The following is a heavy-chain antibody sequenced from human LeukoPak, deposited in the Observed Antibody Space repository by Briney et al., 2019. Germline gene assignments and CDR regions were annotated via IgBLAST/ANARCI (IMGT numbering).Heavy chain of an antibody. Sequence: SETLSLTCAVSGGSISSYYWSWIRQPPGKGLEWIGYIYYSGSTNYNPSLKSRVTISVDTSKNQFSLKLSSVTAADTAVYYCARRGLLPLAFDIWGQGTMVTVSS. D-gene: IGHD3-22*01. CDR1: GGSISSYY. CDR3: ARRGLLPLAFDI. CDR2: IYYSGST. J-gene: IGHJ3*02. V-gene: IGHV4-59*01.